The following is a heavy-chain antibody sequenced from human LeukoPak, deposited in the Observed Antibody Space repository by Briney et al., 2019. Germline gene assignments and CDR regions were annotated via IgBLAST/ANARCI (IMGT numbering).Heavy chain of an antibody. V-gene: IGHV4-34*01. CDR2: INHSGST. J-gene: IGHJ3*02. CDR1: GGSFSGYY. D-gene: IGHD5-12*01. Sequence: PSETLSLTCAVYGGSFSGYYWSWIRQPPGKGLEWIGEINHSGSTNYNPSLKSRVTISVDTSKNQFSLKLSSVTAADTAVYYCARDLGVATILLPWDRHAFDIWGQGTMVTVSS. CDR3: ARDLGVATILLPWDRHAFDI.